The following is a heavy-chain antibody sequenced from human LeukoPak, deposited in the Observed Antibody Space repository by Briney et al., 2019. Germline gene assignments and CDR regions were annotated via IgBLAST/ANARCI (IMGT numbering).Heavy chain of an antibody. J-gene: IGHJ4*02. CDR3: ARSDCTNGVCYTGGYGY. CDR2: IYYSGST. V-gene: IGHV4-39*07. D-gene: IGHD2-8*01. CDR1: GGSINSSSYY. Sequence: SETLSLTCTVSGGSINSSSYYWGWIRQPPGKGLEWIGSIYYSGSTYYNPSLKSRVTISVDTSKNQFSLKLSSVTAADTAVYYCARSDCTNGVCYTGGYGYWGQGTLVTVSS.